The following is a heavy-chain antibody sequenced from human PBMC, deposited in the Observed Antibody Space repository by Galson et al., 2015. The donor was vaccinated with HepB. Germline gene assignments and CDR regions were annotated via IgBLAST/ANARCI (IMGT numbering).Heavy chain of an antibody. CDR1: GYTFTSYA. CDR3: ASLDSSGLGLSGMDV. CDR2: INAGNGNT. V-gene: IGHV1-3*01. J-gene: IGHJ6*02. D-gene: IGHD3-22*01. Sequence: SVKVSCKASGYTFTSYAMHWVRQAPGQRLEWMGWINAGNGNTKYSQRFQGRVTITRDTSASTAYMELSSLRSEDTAVYYCASLDSSGLGLSGMDVWGQGTTVTVSS.